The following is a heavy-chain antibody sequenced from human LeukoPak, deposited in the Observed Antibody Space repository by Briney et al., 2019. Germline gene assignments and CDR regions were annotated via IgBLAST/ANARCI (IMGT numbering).Heavy chain of an antibody. J-gene: IGHJ3*02. Sequence: SVKVSCKASGGTFSSYAISWVRQAPGQGLEWMGGIIPIFGTANYAQKFQGRVTITADESTSTAYMELSSLRSEDTAVYYCARDKGEGYCSGGSCSSNAFDIWGQGTMVTASS. CDR3: ARDKGEGYCSGGSCSSNAFDI. CDR1: GGTFSSYA. D-gene: IGHD2-15*01. CDR2: IIPIFGTA. V-gene: IGHV1-69*13.